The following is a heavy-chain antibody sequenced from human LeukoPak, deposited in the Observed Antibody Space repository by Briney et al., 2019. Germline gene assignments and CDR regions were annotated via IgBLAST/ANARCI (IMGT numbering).Heavy chain of an antibody. CDR3: ARDFYDSSGYYHDY. J-gene: IGHJ4*02. CDR2: IYGGGGT. D-gene: IGHD3-22*01. V-gene: IGHV3-53*01. CDR1: GFTVSSNY. Sequence: GGSLRLSCAASGFTVSSNYMSWVRQAPGKGLEWVSVIYGGGGTYYADSVKGRFTISRDNSKNTLYLQMNSLRAEDTAVYYCARDFYDSSGYYHDYWGQGTLVTVSS.